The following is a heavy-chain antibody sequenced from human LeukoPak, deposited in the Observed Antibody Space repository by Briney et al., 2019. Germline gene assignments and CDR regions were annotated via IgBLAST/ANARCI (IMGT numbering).Heavy chain of an antibody. D-gene: IGHD2-2*01. Sequence: GGSLRLSCAASGFTFSSYGMHWVRQAPGKGLGWVAVIWYDGSNKYYADSVKGRFTISRDNSKNTLYLQMNSLRAEDTAVYYCARERLYCSSTSCYEGGFYFDYWGQGTLVTVSS. J-gene: IGHJ4*02. CDR1: GFTFSSYG. V-gene: IGHV3-33*01. CDR3: ARERLYCSSTSCYEGGFYFDY. CDR2: IWYDGSNK.